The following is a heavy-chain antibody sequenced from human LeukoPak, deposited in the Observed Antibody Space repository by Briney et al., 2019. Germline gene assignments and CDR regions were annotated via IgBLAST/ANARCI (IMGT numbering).Heavy chain of an antibody. CDR3: ARHAMVLYYFDY. J-gene: IGHJ4*02. CDR2: IYYSGNT. CDR1: GDSISSYY. D-gene: IGHD5-18*01. Sequence: SETLSLTCTVSGDSISSYYWSWIRQPPGKGLEWIGYIYYSGNTNYNPSLKSRVNISVDTSKNQFSLNLSSVTAADTAVYYCARHAMVLYYFDYWGQGALVTVSS. V-gene: IGHV4-59*08.